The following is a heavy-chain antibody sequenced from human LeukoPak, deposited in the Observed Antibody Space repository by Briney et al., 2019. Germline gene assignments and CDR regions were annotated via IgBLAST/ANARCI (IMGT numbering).Heavy chain of an antibody. CDR3: ARDRVSHWRYGMDV. V-gene: IGHV4-59*01. CDR1: GGSISSYY. CDR2: IYYSGST. Sequence: PSETLSLTCTVSGGSISSYYWSWIRQPPGKGLEWIGYIYYSGSTNYNPSLKSRVTISVDTSKNQFFLKLSSVTAADTAVYYCARDRVSHWRYGMDVWGQGTTVTVSS. D-gene: IGHD1-1*01. J-gene: IGHJ6*02.